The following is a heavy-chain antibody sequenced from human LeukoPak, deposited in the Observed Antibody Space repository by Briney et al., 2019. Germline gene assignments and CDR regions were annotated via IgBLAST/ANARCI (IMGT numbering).Heavy chain of an antibody. Sequence: PGGSLRLSCAASGFTFSRYWMNWVRQAPGKGLEWVANIKQDGSAQNYVDSVKGRFTISRDNAGNSLYLQMNSLRAEDTAVYYCARVGGPFPVVLASRNWFDPWGQGTLVTVSS. J-gene: IGHJ5*02. D-gene: IGHD4-23*01. CDR3: ARVGGPFPVVLASRNWFDP. CDR1: GFTFSRYW. CDR2: IKQDGSAQ. V-gene: IGHV3-7*01.